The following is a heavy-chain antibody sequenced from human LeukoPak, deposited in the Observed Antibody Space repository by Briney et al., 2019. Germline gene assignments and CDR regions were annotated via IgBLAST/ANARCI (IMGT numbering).Heavy chain of an antibody. D-gene: IGHD3-22*01. J-gene: IGHJ5*02. Sequence: SETLSLTCGVYGGSLSGYYWTWIRQPPGKGLEWIGEINHSGSSDYNPSLKSRVTISVDTSKNQFSLKLSSVTAADTAVYYCARDVGGYYDSSGYFWFDPWGQGTLVTVSS. V-gene: IGHV4-34*01. CDR1: GGSLSGYY. CDR3: ARDVGGYYDSSGYFWFDP. CDR2: INHSGSS.